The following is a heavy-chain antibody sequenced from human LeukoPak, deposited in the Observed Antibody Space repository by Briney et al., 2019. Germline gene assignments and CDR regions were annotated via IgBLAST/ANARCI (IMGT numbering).Heavy chain of an antibody. J-gene: IGHJ4*02. CDR3: AKISGYSSGWLINYFDY. CDR2: ISGSGGST. Sequence: GGSLRLSCAASGFTFSNYAMSWVRQAPGKGLEWVSVISGSGGSTYYGDSVRGRFTISRDNSKNTLYLQMNSLRAEDTAVYYCAKISGYSSGWLINYFDYWGQGTLVTVSS. V-gene: IGHV3-23*01. D-gene: IGHD6-19*01. CDR1: GFTFSNYA.